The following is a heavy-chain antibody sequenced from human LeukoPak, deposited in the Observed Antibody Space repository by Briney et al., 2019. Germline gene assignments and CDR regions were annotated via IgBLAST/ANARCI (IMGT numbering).Heavy chain of an antibody. CDR1: GFPFSSYW. CDR3: ARRSI. V-gene: IGHV3-74*01. J-gene: IGHJ4*02. Sequence: PGGSLRLSCAASGFPFSSYWVHWVRQARGKGVVWVAQIKTDGSSTSYADSVKARFTISRDNAKNMLYLQMNSMSAEDTAVYYCARRSIWGQGTLVTVSS. CDR2: IKTDGSST.